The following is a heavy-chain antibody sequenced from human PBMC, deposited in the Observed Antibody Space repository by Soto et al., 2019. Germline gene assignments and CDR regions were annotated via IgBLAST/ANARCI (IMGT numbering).Heavy chain of an antibody. Sequence: QLQLQESGSGLVNPSQTLSLTCAVSGASISSGGYSWSWLRQPPGKGLEWIGYIFLSGGTYYNPSRERRVAISIDRSKNQFSLKLTSLTAADTAVYYCARVRQDYFGSGSLDYWGQGTLVTVSS. CDR1: GASISSGGYS. CDR3: ARVRQDYFGSGSLDY. J-gene: IGHJ4*02. D-gene: IGHD3-10*01. CDR2: IFLSGGT. V-gene: IGHV4-30-2*01.